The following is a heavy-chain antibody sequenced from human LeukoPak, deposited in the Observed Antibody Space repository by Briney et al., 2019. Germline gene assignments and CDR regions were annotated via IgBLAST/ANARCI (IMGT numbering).Heavy chain of an antibody. J-gene: IGHJ4*02. CDR2: IIPIFGTA. CDR1: GGTFSSYA. D-gene: IGHD3-10*01. Sequence: SVKVSCKASGGTFSSYAISWVRQAPGQGLEWMGGIIPIFGTANYAQKFQGRVTITADESTSTAYMEVGSLRSDDTAVYYCARWDGYYGSGSSFDYWGQGTLVTVSS. V-gene: IGHV1-69*13. CDR3: ARWDGYYGSGSSFDY.